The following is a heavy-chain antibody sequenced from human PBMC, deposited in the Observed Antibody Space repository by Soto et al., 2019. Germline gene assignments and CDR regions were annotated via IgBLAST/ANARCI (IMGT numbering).Heavy chain of an antibody. D-gene: IGHD2-15*01. CDR1: GGPFKSFA. V-gene: IGHV1-69*01. CDR2: FIPIFATS. CDR3: TRADSRSDNWFDP. J-gene: IGHJ5*02. Sequence: QVHLVQSGAEVKKPGSSVKVSCKASGGPFKSFAITWVRQAPGQGLEWMGVFIPIFATSHYAPRFQGRVTITVAESTTTSYLELPSLQSDDKAVYYCTRADSRSDNWFDPWGHGPVVTVSS.